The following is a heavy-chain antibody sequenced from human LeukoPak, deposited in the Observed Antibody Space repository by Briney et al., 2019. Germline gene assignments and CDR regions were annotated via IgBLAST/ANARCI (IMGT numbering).Heavy chain of an antibody. Sequence: PGGSLRLSCAASGFTFSSYSMNWVRQAPGTGLEWVSAVSDSGDRTYYADSVKGRFTISRDNSKNTVHLQMNSLRAEDTAVYYCARWRLTTGTYGLDYWGQGTLVTVSS. CDR1: GFTFSSYS. CDR2: VSDSGDRT. J-gene: IGHJ4*02. V-gene: IGHV3-23*01. CDR3: ARWRLTTGTYGLDY. D-gene: IGHD4/OR15-4a*01.